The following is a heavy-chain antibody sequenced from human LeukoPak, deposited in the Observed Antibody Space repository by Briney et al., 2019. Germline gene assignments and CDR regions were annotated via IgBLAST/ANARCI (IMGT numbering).Heavy chain of an antibody. CDR2: INNSGAT. Sequence: PSETLSLTCAVYGGSFSGNNWNWVRQPPGKGLEWIGEINNSGATRYNPSLKSRLTISVDPSKNQFSLKLKSVTAADTAVYYCARGSPKLDSWGQGTLVTVSS. CDR1: GGSFSGNN. V-gene: IGHV4-34*01. CDR3: ARGSPKLDS. J-gene: IGHJ5*01.